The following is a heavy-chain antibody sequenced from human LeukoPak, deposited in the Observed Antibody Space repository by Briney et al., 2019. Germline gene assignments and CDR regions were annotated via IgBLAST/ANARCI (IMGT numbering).Heavy chain of an antibody. Sequence: GGSLRLSCAASGFTFSSYEMNWVRQAPGKGLEWVSYISSSGSTIYYADSVKGRFTISRDNSKNTLYLQMNSLRAEDTAVYYCDGYSGYEDYWGQGTLVTVSS. J-gene: IGHJ4*02. CDR2: ISSSGSTI. D-gene: IGHD5-12*01. CDR3: DGYSGYEDY. CDR1: GFTFSSYE. V-gene: IGHV3-48*03.